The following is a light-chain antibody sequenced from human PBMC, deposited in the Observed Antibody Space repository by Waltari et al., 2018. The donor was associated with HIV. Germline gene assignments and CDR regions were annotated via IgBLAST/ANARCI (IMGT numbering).Light chain of an antibody. J-gene: IGLJ3*02. Sequence: QSVLTQPPSVSGAPGQRVTISCTGSSSNIGAGYDVHWYQQLPGTAPKLLIYGNSNRPSGVPDRFSGSKPGTSASLAITGLQAEDEADYYCQYYDSSLSGERGFGGGTKLTVL. CDR3: QYYDSSLSGERG. CDR2: GNS. CDR1: SSNIGAGYD. V-gene: IGLV1-40*01.